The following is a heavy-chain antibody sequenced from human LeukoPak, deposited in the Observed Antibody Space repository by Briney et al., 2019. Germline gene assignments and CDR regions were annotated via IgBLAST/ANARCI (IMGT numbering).Heavy chain of an antibody. V-gene: IGHV1-18*01. CDR3: ATWAEQWLVRFDY. D-gene: IGHD6-19*01. J-gene: IGHJ4*02. CDR2: ISACNGNT. CDR1: GYTFTSYG. Sequence: ASVYVSCKASGYTFTSYGISWVRQAPGQGLEWMGWISACNGNTNYALKLQGRVTMTTDTSTSTAYMELRSLRSDDTAVYYCATWAEQWLVRFDYWGQGTLATVSS.